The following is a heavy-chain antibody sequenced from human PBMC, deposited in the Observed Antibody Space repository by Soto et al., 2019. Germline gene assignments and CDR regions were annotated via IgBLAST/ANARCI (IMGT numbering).Heavy chain of an antibody. CDR1: GGSISSGGYS. V-gene: IGHV4-30-2*01. CDR2: IYHSGST. D-gene: IGHD2-15*01. J-gene: IGHJ3*02. CDR3: ASTQYGGKSSGAFDI. Sequence: QLQLQESGSGLVKPSQTLSLTCAVSGGSISSGGYSWSWIRQPPGKGLEWIGYIYHSGSTYYNPSLKSRVTISVARSKNQFSLKLSSVTAADTAVYYCASTQYGGKSSGAFDIWGQGTMVTVSS.